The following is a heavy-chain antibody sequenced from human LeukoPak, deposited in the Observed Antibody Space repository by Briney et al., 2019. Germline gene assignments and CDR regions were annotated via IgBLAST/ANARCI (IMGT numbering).Heavy chain of an antibody. Sequence: GSVKVSYKASGYTFTGYYMHWVRQAPGQGLEWMGWINPNSGGTNYAQKFQGRVTMTRDTSISTAYMELSRLRSDDTAVYYCARAAWFGELLLNWFDPWGQGTLVTVSS. V-gene: IGHV1-2*02. CDR2: INPNSGGT. J-gene: IGHJ5*02. CDR1: GYTFTGYY. D-gene: IGHD3-10*01. CDR3: ARAAWFGELLLNWFDP.